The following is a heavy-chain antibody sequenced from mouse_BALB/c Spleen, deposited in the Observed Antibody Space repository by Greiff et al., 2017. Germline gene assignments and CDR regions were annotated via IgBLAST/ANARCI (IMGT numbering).Heavy chain of an antibody. J-gene: IGHJ4*01. Sequence: VKLMESGPGLVAPSQSLSITCTVSGFSLSRYSVHWVRQPPGKGLEWLGMIWGGGSTDYNSALKSRLSISKDNSKSQVFLKMNSLQTDDTAMYYCASDYYGSNAMDYWGQGTSVTVSS. CDR2: IWGGGST. CDR3: ASDYYGSNAMDY. D-gene: IGHD1-1*01. V-gene: IGHV2-6-4*01. CDR1: GFSLSRYS.